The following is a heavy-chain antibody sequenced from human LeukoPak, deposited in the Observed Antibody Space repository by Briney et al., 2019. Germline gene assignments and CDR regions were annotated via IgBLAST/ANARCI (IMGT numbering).Heavy chain of an antibody. Sequence: GGSLRLSCTASGFTFTSYAMHWVRQAPGKGLEWVALISKDGSNKFYAGSVKGRFTISRDNSKNTLYLQMNSLRAEDTAVYYCARDRGYSYGYENWFDPWGQGTLVTVSS. J-gene: IGHJ5*02. CDR2: ISKDGSNK. V-gene: IGHV3-30-3*01. D-gene: IGHD5-18*01. CDR1: GFTFTSYA. CDR3: ARDRGYSYGYENWFDP.